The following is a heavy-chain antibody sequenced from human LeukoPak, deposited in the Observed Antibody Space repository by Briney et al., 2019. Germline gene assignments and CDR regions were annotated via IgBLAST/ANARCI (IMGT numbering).Heavy chain of an antibody. CDR3: ATEGYYYDSSGPYYFDY. CDR1: GYTLTELS. V-gene: IGHV1-24*01. J-gene: IGHJ4*02. D-gene: IGHD3-22*01. CDR2: FDPEDGET. Sequence: ASVEVSCKVSGYTLTELSVHWVRQAPGKGLEWMGGFDPEDGETIYAQKFQGRVTMTEDTSTDTAYMELSSLRSADTAVYYCATEGYYYDSSGPYYFDYWGQGTPVTVSS.